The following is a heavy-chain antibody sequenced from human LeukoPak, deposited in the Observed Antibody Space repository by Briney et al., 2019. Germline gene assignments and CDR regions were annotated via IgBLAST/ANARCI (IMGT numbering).Heavy chain of an antibody. CDR1: GGSISSYY. V-gene: IGHV4-4*07. CDR2: IYTSGST. D-gene: IGHD2-15*01. J-gene: IGHJ4*02. CDR3: ARDIDCSGGSCYDY. Sequence: SETLSLTCTVSGGSISSYYWSWIRQPAGKGLEWIGRIYTSGSTNYNPSLKSRVTISVDTSKNQFSLKLSSVTAADTAVYYCARDIDCSGGSCYDYWGQGTLVTVSS.